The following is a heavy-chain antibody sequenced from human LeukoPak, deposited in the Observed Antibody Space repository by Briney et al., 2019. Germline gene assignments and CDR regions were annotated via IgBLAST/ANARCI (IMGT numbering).Heavy chain of an antibody. CDR2: INPYNGNT. Sequence: GASVKVSCKASGYIFTSYGISWVRQAPGQGLEWMGWINPYNGNTNYAQKLQGRVTMTTDTSTSTAYMELRSLRSDDTAVYYCARGSYDFWSGYPQEFDYWGQGTLVTVSS. CDR1: GYIFTSYG. D-gene: IGHD3-3*01. J-gene: IGHJ4*02. V-gene: IGHV1-18*01. CDR3: ARGSYDFWSGYPQEFDY.